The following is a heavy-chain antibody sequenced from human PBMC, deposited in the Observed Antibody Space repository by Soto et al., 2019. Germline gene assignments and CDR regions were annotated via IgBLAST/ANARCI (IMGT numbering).Heavy chain of an antibody. CDR2: ISGSGGST. J-gene: IGHJ5*02. D-gene: IGHD3-22*01. CDR3: ASVVIGYNWFDH. Sequence: EVQLLESGGGLVQPGGSLRLSCAASGFTFSSYAMSWVRQAPGKGLEWVSAISGSGGSTYYADSVKGRFTISRDNSKNTLYLQMNSHRAEETAVYYCASVVIGYNWFDHWGQGSQVTVSS. V-gene: IGHV3-23*01. CDR1: GFTFSSYA.